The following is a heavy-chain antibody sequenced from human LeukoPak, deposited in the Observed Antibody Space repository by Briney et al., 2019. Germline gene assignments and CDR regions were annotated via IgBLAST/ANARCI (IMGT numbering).Heavy chain of an antibody. V-gene: IGHV3-23*01. CDR3: AKDMGRGWCYFDY. D-gene: IGHD6-19*01. J-gene: IGHJ4*02. Sequence: GGSLRLSCAASGFTFSTYAMSWVRQAPGKGLEWVSTFTGGEGITHYADSVKGRLTISRDNSKSTLYLQMNSLRVEDTAVYYCAKDMGRGWCYFDYWGQGTLVTVSS. CDR2: FTGGEGIT. CDR1: GFTFSTYA.